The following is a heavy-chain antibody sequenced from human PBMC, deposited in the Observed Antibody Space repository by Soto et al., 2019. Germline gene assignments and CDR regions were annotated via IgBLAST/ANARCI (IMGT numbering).Heavy chain of an antibody. J-gene: IGHJ4*02. D-gene: IGHD6-19*01. V-gene: IGHV3-33*01. Sequence: QVQLVESGGGVVQPGRSLRLSCAASGFSFSSYVMHWVRQAPGKGLEWVAVIWYDGSNKYYADSVKGRFTISRDNSKNTLYLQMNSLRAEDTAVYYCARTKAVAAKTQYYFDYWGQGTLVTVSS. CDR3: ARTKAVAAKTQYYFDY. CDR1: GFSFSSYV. CDR2: IWYDGSNK.